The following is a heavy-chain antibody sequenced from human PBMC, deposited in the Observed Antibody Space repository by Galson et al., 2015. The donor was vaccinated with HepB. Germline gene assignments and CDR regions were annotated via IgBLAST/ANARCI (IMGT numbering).Heavy chain of an antibody. J-gene: IGHJ4*02. CDR2: ISPDGNTI. D-gene: IGHD1-26*01. CDR1: GFTFSSYN. V-gene: IGHV3-30-3*01. CDR3: ARDFKWNYDY. Sequence: SLRLSCAASGFTFSSYNMHWVRQAPVKGLEWVAIISPDGNTIYFAGSVRGRFTISRDNSKSTLFLQVDSLRPEDTAVYYCARDFKWNYDYWGQGTLVTVSS.